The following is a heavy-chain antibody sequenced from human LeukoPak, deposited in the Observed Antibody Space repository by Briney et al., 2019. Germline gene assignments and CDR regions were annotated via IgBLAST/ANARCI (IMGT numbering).Heavy chain of an antibody. Sequence: PGGSLRLSCAASGFTFSNAWMSWVRQAPGKGLEWVGRIKSKTDGGTTDYAAPVKGRFTISRDDSKNTLYLQMNSLRAEDTAVYYCARDLEFFGRYFDYWGQGTLVTVSS. V-gene: IGHV3-15*01. CDR1: GFTFSNAW. CDR3: ARDLEFFGRYFDY. J-gene: IGHJ4*02. CDR2: IKSKTDGGTT. D-gene: IGHD3-10*01.